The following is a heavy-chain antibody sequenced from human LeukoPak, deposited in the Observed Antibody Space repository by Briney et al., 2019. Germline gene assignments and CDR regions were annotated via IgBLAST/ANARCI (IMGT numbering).Heavy chain of an antibody. CDR2: IYYSGST. Sequence: SETLSLTCTVSGGSISSYYWSWIRQPPGKGLEWIGYIYYSGSTNYNPSLKSRVTISVDTSKNQFSLKLSSVTAADTAVYYCARSARDFWSGYYNDYWGQGTLVTVSS. CDR1: GGSISSYY. V-gene: IGHV4-59*12. CDR3: ARSARDFWSGYYNDY. J-gene: IGHJ4*02. D-gene: IGHD3-3*01.